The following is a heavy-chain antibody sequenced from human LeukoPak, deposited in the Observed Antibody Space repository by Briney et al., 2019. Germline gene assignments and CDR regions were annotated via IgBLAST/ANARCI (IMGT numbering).Heavy chain of an antibody. D-gene: IGHD1-7*01. Sequence: SVKVSCKASGFTFTSSAMQWVRQARGQRLEWIGWIVVGSGNTNYAQKFQERVTITRDMSTSTAYMELSSLRSEDTAVYYCAATKIQGITGTKVYYHYYMDVWGKGTTVTVSS. CDR1: GFTFTSSA. J-gene: IGHJ6*03. CDR3: AATKIQGITGTKVYYHYYMDV. CDR2: IVVGSGNT. V-gene: IGHV1-58*02.